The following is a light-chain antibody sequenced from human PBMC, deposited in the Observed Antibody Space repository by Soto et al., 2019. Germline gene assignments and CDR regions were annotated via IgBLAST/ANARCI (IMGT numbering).Light chain of an antibody. Sequence: QSVLTQPPSVSGAPGQRVTIPCTGSSSNIGASYHVHWYQQLPGTAPKLLIYGNNNRPSGVPDRFSGSRSGTSASLAITGLQAEDEADYYCQSYDSSLSVVFGVWTKLTVL. J-gene: IGLJ2*01. CDR1: SSNIGASYH. CDR2: GNN. CDR3: QSYDSSLSVV. V-gene: IGLV1-40*01.